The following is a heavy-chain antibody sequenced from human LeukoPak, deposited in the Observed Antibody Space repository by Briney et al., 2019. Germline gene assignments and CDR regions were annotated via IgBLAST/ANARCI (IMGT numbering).Heavy chain of an antibody. CDR1: GYTFTSYY. CDR3: ARDLSILTGYSSFDY. D-gene: IGHD3-9*01. CDR2: INPTGGST. V-gene: IGHV1-46*01. J-gene: IGHJ4*02. Sequence: ASVKVSCKASGYTFTSYYMHWVRQAPGQGLEWMGLINPTGGSTGYAQKFQGRVTMTRDMSTSTDYMELSSLRSEDTAVYYCARDLSILTGYSSFDYWGQGTLVTVSS.